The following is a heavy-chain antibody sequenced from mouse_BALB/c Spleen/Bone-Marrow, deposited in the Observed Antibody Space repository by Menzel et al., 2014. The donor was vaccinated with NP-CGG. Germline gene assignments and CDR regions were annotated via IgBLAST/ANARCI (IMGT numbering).Heavy chain of an antibody. V-gene: IGHV14-3*02. CDR3: ANYRYGWYFDV. Sequence: EVQLQQSGAELVKPGASVKLSCTASGFNIKDTYMHRVKQRPEQGLEWIGRIDPANGNTKYDPKFQGKATITADTSSNTAYLQLSSLTSEDTAVYYCANYRYGWYFDVWGAGTTVTVSS. J-gene: IGHJ1*01. D-gene: IGHD2-14*01. CDR1: GFNIKDTY. CDR2: IDPANGNT.